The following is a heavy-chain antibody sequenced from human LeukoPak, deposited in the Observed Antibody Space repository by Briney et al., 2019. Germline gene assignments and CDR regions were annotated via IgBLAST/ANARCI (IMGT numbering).Heavy chain of an antibody. J-gene: IGHJ6*02. CDR1: GFTFSSVW. CDR3: TSDLWFGEFPYYYGINV. CDR2: IKTKSEGGTT. V-gene: IGHV3-15*01. D-gene: IGHD3-10*01. Sequence: PGGSLRLSCAGPGFTFSSVWVSWVRQAPGKGLEWIGRIKTKSEGGTTDYAAPVKGRFTISRDDSKSTLYLQMNSLKTEDSAVYYCTSDLWFGEFPYYYGINVWGQGTTVTVSS.